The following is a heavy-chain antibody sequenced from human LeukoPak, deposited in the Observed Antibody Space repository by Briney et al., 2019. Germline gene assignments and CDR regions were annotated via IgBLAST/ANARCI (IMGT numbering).Heavy chain of an antibody. Sequence: GGSLRLSCAASGFTFSSYEMNWVRQAPGKGLEWVSYISSSGSTIYYADSVKGRFTISRDNAKNFLYLQMNSLRAEDTALYYCAREWAVATPAFDLWGQGTMVTVSS. CDR1: GFTFSSYE. CDR2: ISSSGSTI. V-gene: IGHV3-48*03. CDR3: AREWAVATPAFDL. J-gene: IGHJ3*01. D-gene: IGHD5-12*01.